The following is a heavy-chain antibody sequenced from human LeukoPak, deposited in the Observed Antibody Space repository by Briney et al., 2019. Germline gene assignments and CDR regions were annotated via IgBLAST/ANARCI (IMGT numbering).Heavy chain of an antibody. CDR3: AREGNYYDSSGYYGY. J-gene: IGHJ4*02. D-gene: IGHD3-22*01. CDR2: IKQDGSEK. Sequence: PGGSLRLSCAASGFTFSSYWMSWVRRAPGKGLEWVANIKQDGSEKYYVDSVKGRFTISRDNAKNSLYLQMNSLRAEDTAVYYCAREGNYYDSSGYYGYWGQGTLVTVSS. CDR1: GFTFSSYW. V-gene: IGHV3-7*01.